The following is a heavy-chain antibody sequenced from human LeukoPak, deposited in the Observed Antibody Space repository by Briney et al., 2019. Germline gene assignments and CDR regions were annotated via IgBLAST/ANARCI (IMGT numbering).Heavy chain of an antibody. CDR2: ISTSSSTI. J-gene: IGHJ4*02. D-gene: IGHD4-17*01. Sequence: GGSLRLSCEASGFTLSPYSMNWVRQAPGKGLEWASYISTSSSTIYYADSVKGRFTISRDNAKNTVYLQMNSLRDEDTAVYYCARRHGEYVGSFEYWGQGTLVIVSS. CDR3: ARRHGEYVGSFEY. V-gene: IGHV3-48*02. CDR1: GFTLSPYS.